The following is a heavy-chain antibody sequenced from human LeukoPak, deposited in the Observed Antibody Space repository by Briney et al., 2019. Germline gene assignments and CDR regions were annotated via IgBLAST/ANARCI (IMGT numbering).Heavy chain of an antibody. D-gene: IGHD3-10*01. Sequence: SETLSLTCTVSGGSISSSSYYWGWIRQPPGKGLEWIGRIYYSGSTYYNPSLKSRVTISVDTSKNQFSLKLSSVTAADTAVYYCARLLYYYGSGSYYTPFDYWGQGTLVTVSS. CDR3: ARLLYYYGSGSYYTPFDY. CDR2: IYYSGST. J-gene: IGHJ4*02. V-gene: IGHV4-39*01. CDR1: GGSISSSSYY.